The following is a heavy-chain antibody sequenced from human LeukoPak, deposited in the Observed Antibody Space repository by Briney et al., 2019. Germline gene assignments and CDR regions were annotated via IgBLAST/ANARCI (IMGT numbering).Heavy chain of an antibody. CDR1: GYTFTSYD. CDR2: MNPNGGNT. Sequence: ASVKVSCKASGYTFTSYDINWVRQATGQGLEWMGWMNPNGGNTGYAQKFQGRVTMTRNTSISTAYMELSSLRSEDTAVYYCARSTAMAANFDYWGQGTLVTVSS. D-gene: IGHD5-18*01. V-gene: IGHV1-8*02. J-gene: IGHJ4*02. CDR3: ARSTAMAANFDY.